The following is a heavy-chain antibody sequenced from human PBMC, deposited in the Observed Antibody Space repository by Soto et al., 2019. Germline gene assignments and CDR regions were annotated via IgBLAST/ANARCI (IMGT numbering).Heavy chain of an antibody. V-gene: IGHV3-64D*08. J-gene: IGHJ4*02. Sequence: EGSLRLSCSASGFTFSISAMHWVRQTPENGKEHVSYISSNGGARYYAASMRRRFTCSRDNSTDTLYCQMSSLRPKDTAVYFCVTTKGHFWCGFPWGRGYWGQGTLVTVSS. CDR1: GFTFSISA. CDR2: ISSNGGAR. CDR3: VTTKGHFWCGFPWGRGY. D-gene: IGHD3-3*02.